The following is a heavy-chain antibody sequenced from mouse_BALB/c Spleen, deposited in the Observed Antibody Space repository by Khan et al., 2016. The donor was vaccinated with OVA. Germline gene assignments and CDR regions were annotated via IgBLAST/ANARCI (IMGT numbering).Heavy chain of an antibody. CDR3: ARAGRWLDY. D-gene: IGHD3-3*01. CDR1: GYSITSGYY. CDR2: ITSGGSF. Sequence: EVELVESGPGLVKPSQSLSLTCSVTGYSITSGYYWNWIRQFPGNKLEWMGYITSGGSFNYNPSLKNRISITRDTSNNQFFLKLNSVTPEDTATYYCARAGRWLDYWGQGTLVTVSA. V-gene: IGHV3-6*01. J-gene: IGHJ3*01.